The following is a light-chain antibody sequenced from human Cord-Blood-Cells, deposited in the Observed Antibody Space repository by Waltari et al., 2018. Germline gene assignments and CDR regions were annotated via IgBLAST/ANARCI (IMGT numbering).Light chain of an antibody. V-gene: IGLV1-40*01. CDR1: SSNIGAGYD. CDR2: GNS. J-gene: IGLJ2*01. CDR3: QSYDSSLSGPV. Sequence: QSVLTQPPSVSGAPGQRVTISCTGSSSNIGAGYDVHWYQQLPGTAPKPLIYGNSNRPSGGPDRFSGSKSGTSASLAITGLQAEDEADYYCQSYDSSLSGPVFGGGTKLTVL.